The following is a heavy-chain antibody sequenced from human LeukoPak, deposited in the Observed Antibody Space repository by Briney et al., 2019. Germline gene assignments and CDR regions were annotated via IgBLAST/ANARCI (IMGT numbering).Heavy chain of an antibody. CDR3: ARAIAAAGPDFDY. D-gene: IGHD6-13*01. J-gene: IGHJ4*02. CDR2: INPNSGGT. CDR1: GGTFSSYA. Sequence: ASVKVSCKASGGTFSSYAISWVRQAPGQGLEWMGWINPNSGGTNYAQKFQGRVTMTRDTSISTAYMELSRLRSDDTAVYYCARAIAAAGPDFDYWGQGTLVTVSS. V-gene: IGHV1-2*02.